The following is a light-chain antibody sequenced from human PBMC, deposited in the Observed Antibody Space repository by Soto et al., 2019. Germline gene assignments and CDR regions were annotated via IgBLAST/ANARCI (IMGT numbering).Light chain of an antibody. Sequence: QSVLTQPASVCASPGQSIFTSCTGATSDTGNYNYFSWYQQHPGKAPKLIIYQVSNRPSGVSNRFSGSKSGNTASLTISGLQADDEADYFCSTYTGSNTPYVFGTGTKVTVL. CDR1: TSDTGNYNY. V-gene: IGLV2-14*01. CDR3: STYTGSNTPYV. J-gene: IGLJ1*01. CDR2: QVS.